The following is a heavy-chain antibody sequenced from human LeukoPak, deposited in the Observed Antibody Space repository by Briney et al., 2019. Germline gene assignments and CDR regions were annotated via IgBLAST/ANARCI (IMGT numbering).Heavy chain of an antibody. Sequence: SETLSLTCTVFGGSISSSSYYWGWIRQPPGKGLEWIGSIYYSGSTYYNPSLKSRVTISVDTSKNQFSLKLSSVTAADTAVYYCARDWQIHSRYYYDSSGYIYYFDYWGQGTLVTVSS. CDR3: ARDWQIHSRYYYDSSGYIYYFDY. CDR1: GGSISSSSYY. D-gene: IGHD3-22*01. J-gene: IGHJ4*02. CDR2: IYYSGST. V-gene: IGHV4-39*07.